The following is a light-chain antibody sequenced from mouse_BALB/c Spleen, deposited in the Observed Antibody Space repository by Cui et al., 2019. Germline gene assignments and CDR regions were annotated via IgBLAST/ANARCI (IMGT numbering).Light chain of an antibody. CDR1: SSVSY. J-gene: IGKJ2*01. CDR2: LTS. V-gene: IGKV4-68*01. CDR3: QQWSSNPPT. Sequence: QIVHTQSPALMSASPGEKVTMTCSASSSVSYMYWYQQKPRSSPKPWIYLTSNLASGVPARFSGSGSGTSYSLTISSMEAEDAATYYCQQWSSNPPTFGGGTKLEIK.